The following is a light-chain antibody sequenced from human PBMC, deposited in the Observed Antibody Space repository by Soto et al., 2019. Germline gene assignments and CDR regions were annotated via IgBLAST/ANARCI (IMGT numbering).Light chain of an antibody. CDR3: QQYATSTRT. CDR1: QRVSNSY. CDR2: GAF. V-gene: IGKV3-20*01. J-gene: IGKJ1*01. Sequence: EIVLTQSPGTLSLSPGERVTLYCKASQRVSNSYLAWYQQRPGQAPRLLIYGAFSRAADAPDRFSGSESGTEFTLTIDRLAPEDSAVYFCQQYATSTRTFGQGTKVDIK.